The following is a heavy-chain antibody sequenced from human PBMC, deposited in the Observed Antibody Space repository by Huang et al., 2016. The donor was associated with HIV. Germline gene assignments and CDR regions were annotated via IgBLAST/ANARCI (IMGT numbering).Heavy chain of an antibody. CDR1: GYIFGNYG. CDR3: TRDGIHGLGSYHY. J-gene: IGHJ4*02. V-gene: IGHV1-18*01. CDR2: ISAKNANT. Sequence: QVQLVQSGAEVKKPGASVKVSCKTSGYIFGNYGISWVRQAPGQGLEWMGRISAKNANTKYAQRFQDRVNMTIETSTNTAYMELRSLRLDDTALYYCTRDGIHGLGSYHYWGQGTPVTVSS. D-gene: IGHD3-10*01.